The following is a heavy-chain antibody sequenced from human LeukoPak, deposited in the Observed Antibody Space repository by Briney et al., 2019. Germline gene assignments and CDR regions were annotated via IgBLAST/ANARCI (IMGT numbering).Heavy chain of an antibody. V-gene: IGHV3-23*01. Sequence: GGSLRLSCAASGFTFSSYAMSWVRQAPGKGLEWVSAISGSGGSTYYADSVKGRFTISRDNSKNTLYLQMNSLRAEDTAVNYCAKDRADDYGDYGAGGRWGQGTMVTVSS. CDR2: ISGSGGST. D-gene: IGHD4-17*01. J-gene: IGHJ3*01. CDR1: GFTFSSYA. CDR3: AKDRADDYGDYGAGGR.